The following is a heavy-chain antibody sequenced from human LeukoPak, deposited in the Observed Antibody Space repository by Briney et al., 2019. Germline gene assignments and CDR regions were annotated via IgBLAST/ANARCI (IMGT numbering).Heavy chain of an antibody. J-gene: IGHJ5*02. CDR3: ARGGIRLAVAAKFDP. Sequence: ASVKVSCKATQYTFTDYYIHWLRQAPGQGLEWMGWINPKSGVTKYAQKFQGRVTVTRDTSISSAYMELTSLRPDDTAVYYCARGGIRLAVAAKFDPWGQGTLVTVSS. CDR2: INPKSGVT. V-gene: IGHV1-2*02. CDR1: QYTFTDYY. D-gene: IGHD6-19*01.